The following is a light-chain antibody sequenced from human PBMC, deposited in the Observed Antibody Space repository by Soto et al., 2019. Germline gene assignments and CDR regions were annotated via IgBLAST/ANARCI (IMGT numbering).Light chain of an antibody. Sequence: QSALTQPASVSGSPGQSITISCTGTSSDVGCYNYVSWYQQHPGKAPKLMIYEVSNRPSGVSNRFSGSKSGNTASLTISGLQAEDEGDYYCSSYTSSSTRVFGGGTKLTVL. CDR3: SSYTSSSTRV. CDR2: EVS. J-gene: IGLJ3*02. V-gene: IGLV2-14*01. CDR1: SSDVGCYNY.